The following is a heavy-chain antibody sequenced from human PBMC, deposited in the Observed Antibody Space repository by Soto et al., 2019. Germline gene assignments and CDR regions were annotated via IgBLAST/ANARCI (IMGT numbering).Heavy chain of an antibody. CDR3: ARSAARRVDY. CDR2: TYYRSKWYN. V-gene: IGHV6-1*01. J-gene: IGHJ4*02. CDR1: GDSVSSDSAA. D-gene: IGHD2-15*01. Sequence: SPTLSLTCVISGDSVSSDSAAWNWIRQSPSRGLEWLGRTYYRSKWYNNYAVSVKSRITINPDTSKNQFSLQLNSVTPEGTAVYYCARSAARRVDYWGQGTLVTVSS.